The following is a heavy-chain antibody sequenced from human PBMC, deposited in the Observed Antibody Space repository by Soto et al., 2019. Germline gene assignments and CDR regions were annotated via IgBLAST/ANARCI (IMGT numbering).Heavy chain of an antibody. CDR2: IYHTGTT. V-gene: IGHV4-39*01. J-gene: IGHJ5*02. D-gene: IGHD1-20*01. Sequence: QLQLQESGPGLVKPSETLSLTCTVSGGSVTSSSCYWGWIRQPPGKGLEWIGDIYHTGTTYYNPSLKSRVTIYVDTYTEQFSRKLGSVTAADTAMYYCVRLTFRITAASHGRSNWFVPWGPGTMGSVSS. CDR1: GGSVTSSSCY. CDR3: VRLTFRITAASHGRSNWFVP.